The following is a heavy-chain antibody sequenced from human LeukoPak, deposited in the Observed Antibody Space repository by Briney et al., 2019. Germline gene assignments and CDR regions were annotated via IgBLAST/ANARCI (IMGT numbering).Heavy chain of an antibody. CDR2: ISSSSSSI. CDR1: GFTFSSFT. V-gene: IGHV3-21*01. J-gene: IGHJ3*02. Sequence: PGGSLRLSCAASGFTFSSFTMNWVRQAPGKGLEWVSSISSSSSSIYYADSVKGRFTISRDNAKNSLFLQMSSLRAEDTAVYYCARGGAAGGTDAFDIWGQGTMVTVSS. D-gene: IGHD6-13*01. CDR3: ARGGAAGGTDAFDI.